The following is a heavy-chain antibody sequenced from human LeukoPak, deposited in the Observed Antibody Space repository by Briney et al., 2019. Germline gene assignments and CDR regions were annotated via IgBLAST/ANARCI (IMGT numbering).Heavy chain of an antibody. V-gene: IGHV4-39*01. Sequence: SETLSLTCTVSGRSISSSSYYWGRIRQPPGKGLEWIGSVYYSGSTYYNPSRKSRVTISVDTSKNQFSLKLTSVTAADTAVYYCGRHRWELQKASFDYWGEGPLVTVSS. CDR1: GRSISSSSYY. CDR3: GRHRWELQKASFDY. CDR2: VYYSGST. J-gene: IGHJ4*02. D-gene: IGHD1-26*01.